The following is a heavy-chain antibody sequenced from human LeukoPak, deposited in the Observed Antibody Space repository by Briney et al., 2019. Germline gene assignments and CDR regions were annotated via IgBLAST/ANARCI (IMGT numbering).Heavy chain of an antibody. CDR3: AVTDCSGGSYYSGLNY. J-gene: IGHJ4*02. V-gene: IGHV1-2*06. CDR2: INPNSGGT. Sequence: GASVKVSCKASGYTFTGYYMHWVRQAPGQGLEWMGRINPNSGGTNYAQKFQGRVTMTRDTSISTAYMELSRLRSDDTAVYYCAVTDCSGGSYYSGLNYWGQGTLVTVSS. CDR1: GYTFTGYY. D-gene: IGHD2-15*01.